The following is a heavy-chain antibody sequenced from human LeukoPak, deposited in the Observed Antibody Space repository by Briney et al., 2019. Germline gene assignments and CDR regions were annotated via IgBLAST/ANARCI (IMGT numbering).Heavy chain of an antibody. D-gene: IGHD5-24*01. CDR3: ARMGGDGYNYFDY. J-gene: IGHJ4*02. CDR2: IYYSGST. V-gene: IGHV4-30-4*08. CDR1: GGSISSGDYY. Sequence: SETLSLTCTVSGGSISSGDYYWSWIRQPPGKGLEWIGYIYYSGSTYYNPSLKSRVTISVDTSKNQFSLKLSSVTAADTAVYYCARMGGDGYNYFDYWGQGTLVTVSS.